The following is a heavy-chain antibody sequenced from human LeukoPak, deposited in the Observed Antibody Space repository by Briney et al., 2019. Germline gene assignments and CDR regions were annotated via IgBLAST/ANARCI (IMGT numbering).Heavy chain of an antibody. J-gene: IGHJ3*02. V-gene: IGHV4-30-4*08. CDR3: ARRRTTVVTPDYAFDI. CDR1: GGSISSGDYY. D-gene: IGHD4-23*01. Sequence: SETLSLTCTVSGGSISSGDYYWSWIRQPPGKGLEWIGYIYYSGSTYYNPSLKSRVTISVDTSKNQFSLKLSSVTAADTAVYYCARRRTTVVTPDYAFDIWGQGTIVTVSS. CDR2: IYYSGST.